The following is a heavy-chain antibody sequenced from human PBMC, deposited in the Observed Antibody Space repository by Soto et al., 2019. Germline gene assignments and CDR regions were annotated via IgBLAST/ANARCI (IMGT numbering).Heavy chain of an antibody. CDR1: GYTFTSYY. Sequence: QVKLVQSGAEVKKPGASVKVACKASGYTFTSYYMHWVRQAPGQGLEWMGIINPSGGSTSYAQKFQGRVTMTRDTSASTVYVELSSLRSEDTAVYYCARMFGDYVHWGQGTLFTVSS. V-gene: IGHV1-46*01. CDR2: INPSGGST. J-gene: IGHJ4*02. CDR3: ARMFGDYVH. D-gene: IGHD4-17*01.